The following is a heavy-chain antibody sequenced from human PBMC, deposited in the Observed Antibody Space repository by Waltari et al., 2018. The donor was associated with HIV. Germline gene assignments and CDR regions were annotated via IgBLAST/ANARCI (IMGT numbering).Heavy chain of an antibody. V-gene: IGHV4-61*02. CDR3: ARGPGGYYGMDV. CDR2: IYTSGST. Sequence: QVQLQESGPGLVKPSQTLSLTCTVSGGSISSGSYYWSWIRQPAGKGLGWIGRIYTSGSTNYNPSLKSRGTISVDTSKNQFSLKLSSVTAADTAVYYCARGPGGYYGMDVWGQGTTVTVSS. CDR1: GGSISSGSYY. J-gene: IGHJ6*02. D-gene: IGHD3-10*01.